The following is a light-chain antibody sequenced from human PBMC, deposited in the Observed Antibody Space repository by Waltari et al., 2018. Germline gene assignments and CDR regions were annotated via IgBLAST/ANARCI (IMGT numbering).Light chain of an antibody. CDR1: ALPRQS. Sequence: SYDLTQPPSVSVSPGQTARITCSGDALPRQSAFWYQQKPGQAPVLVIYKDNKRPSGIPERFSGSASGTTVTLTISGVQAEDEADYYCQSLDRSGIYYVFRSGTKVTVL. CDR3: QSLDRSGIYYV. CDR2: KDN. J-gene: IGLJ1*01. V-gene: IGLV3-25*03.